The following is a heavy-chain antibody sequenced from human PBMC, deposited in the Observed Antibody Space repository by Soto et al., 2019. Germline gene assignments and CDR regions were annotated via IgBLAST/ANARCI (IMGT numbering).Heavy chain of an antibody. CDR3: ARDTNGLSY. Sequence: GGSLRLSCAASGFTFRNYGMHWVRQVPGKGLVWVSCIEGYGSRTRYADSVKGRFTMSRDNAKNTVSLQMNSLRVDDTAVYYCARDTNGLSYWGQGTLVTVSS. J-gene: IGHJ4*02. D-gene: IGHD2-8*01. CDR2: IEGYGSRT. V-gene: IGHV3-74*01. CDR1: GFTFRNYG.